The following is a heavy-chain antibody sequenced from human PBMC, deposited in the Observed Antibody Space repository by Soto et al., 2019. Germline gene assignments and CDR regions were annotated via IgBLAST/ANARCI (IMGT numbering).Heavy chain of an antibody. CDR2: IYYSGST. J-gene: IGHJ5*02. Sequence: SETLSLTCTVSGGSISSGGYYWSWIRQHPGKGLEWIGYIYYSGSTYYNPSLKSRVTISVDTSKNQFSLKLSSVTAADTAVYYCASYYGANSFLWFDPWGQGTLVTVSS. CDR1: GGSISSGGYY. V-gene: IGHV4-31*03. D-gene: IGHD4-17*01. CDR3: ASYYGANSFLWFDP.